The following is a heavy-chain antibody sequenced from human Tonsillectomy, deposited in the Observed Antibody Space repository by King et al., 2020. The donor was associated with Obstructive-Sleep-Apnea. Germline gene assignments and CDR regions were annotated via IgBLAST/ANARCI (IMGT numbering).Heavy chain of an antibody. J-gene: IGHJ2*01. CDR1: GFTFSNYA. CDR3: ARDRANWYFDL. Sequence: VQLVESGGGVVQPGRSLRLSCAASGFTFSNYAMHLVRQSPGKGLTWVATISHDETNKYYADSVKGRFTISRDNSKNTLYLQVDSLTTEDTALYYCARDRANWYFDLWGRGTLVTVSS. V-gene: IGHV3-30-3*01. CDR2: ISHDETNK.